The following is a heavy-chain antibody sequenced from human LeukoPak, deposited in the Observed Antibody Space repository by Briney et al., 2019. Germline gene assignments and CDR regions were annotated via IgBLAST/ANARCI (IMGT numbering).Heavy chain of an antibody. CDR3: ARGREGVFGVAYPFYY. D-gene: IGHD3-3*01. CDR1: GGSFSGYY. V-gene: IGHV4-34*01. CDR2: INHSGST. Sequence: PSETLSLTCAVYGGSFSGYYWSWIRQPPGKGLEWIGEINHSGSTNYNPSLKSRVTISVDTSKNQFSLKLSSVTAADTAVYYCARGREGVFGVAYPFYYWGQGTLVTVSS. J-gene: IGHJ4*02.